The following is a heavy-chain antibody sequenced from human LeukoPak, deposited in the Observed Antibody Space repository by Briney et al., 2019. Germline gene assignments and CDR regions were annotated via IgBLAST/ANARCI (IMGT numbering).Heavy chain of an antibody. CDR2: INPSGGST. Sequence: GASVKVSCKASGYTFTNYYIHWVRQAPGQGLEWMGIINPSGGSTSNAQKFQGRVTMTRDTSTSTVYKDLSSLRAEDTAVYYCARGSGGTYYNYFDYWGQGTLVTVSS. CDR3: ARGSGGTYYNYFDY. D-gene: IGHD1-26*01. CDR1: GYTFTNYY. J-gene: IGHJ4*02. V-gene: IGHV1-46*01.